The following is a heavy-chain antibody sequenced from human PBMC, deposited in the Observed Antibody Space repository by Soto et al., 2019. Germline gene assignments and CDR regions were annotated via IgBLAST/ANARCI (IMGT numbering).Heavy chain of an antibody. D-gene: IGHD3-22*01. CDR1: GYSFAGYW. CDR2: IDPSDSQT. V-gene: IGHV5-10-1*01. Sequence: GESLKISCKGSGYSFAGYWITWVRQKPGKGLEWMGRIDPSDSQTYYSPSFRGHVTISVTKSITTVFLQWSNLRASDTAMYYCARQIYDSDTGPNFQYYFDSWGQGTPVTVSS. J-gene: IGHJ4*02. CDR3: ARQIYDSDTGPNFQYYFDS.